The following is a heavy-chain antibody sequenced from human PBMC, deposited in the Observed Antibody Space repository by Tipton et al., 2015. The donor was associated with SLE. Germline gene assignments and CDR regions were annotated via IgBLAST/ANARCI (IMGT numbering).Heavy chain of an antibody. Sequence: TLSLTCTVSGGSISSSSYYWGWIRQPPGKGLEWIGYIYYSGSTNYNPSLKSRVTISVDTSKNQFSLKLSSVTAADTAVYYCATHGSSRFDYWGQGTLVTVSS. CDR2: IYYSGST. CDR1: GGSISSSSYY. D-gene: IGHD6-6*01. CDR3: ATHGSSRFDY. J-gene: IGHJ4*02. V-gene: IGHV4-61*05.